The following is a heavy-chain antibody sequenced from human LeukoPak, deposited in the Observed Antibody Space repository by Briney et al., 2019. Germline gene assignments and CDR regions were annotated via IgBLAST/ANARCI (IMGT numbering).Heavy chain of an antibody. CDR1: GGAFSSYA. CDR2: IIPILGIA. CDR3: ARQSIVVVVAASGSWFDP. Sequence: SVKVSCKASGGAFSSYAISWVRQAPGQGLEWMGRIIPILGIANYAQKFQGRVTITADKSTSTAYMELSSLRSEDTAVYYCARQSIVVVVAASGSWFDPWGQGTLVTVSS. V-gene: IGHV1-69*04. D-gene: IGHD2-15*01. J-gene: IGHJ5*02.